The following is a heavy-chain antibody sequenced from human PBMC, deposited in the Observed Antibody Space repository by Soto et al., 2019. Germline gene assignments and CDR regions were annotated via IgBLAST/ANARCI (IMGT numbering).Heavy chain of an antibody. CDR3: AKGSSSSTFAS. J-gene: IGHJ4*02. CDR2: ISGSDDST. Sequence: EVQLLESGGGLVQPGESLRLSCAASGFTFSSYAMSWVRQAPGKGLEWVSVISGSDDSTYYADSVKGRFTISRDNSKNTLYLKMNTLRAEDTAVYYWAKGSSSSTFASGGKGPLVTVPS. D-gene: IGHD6-6*01. V-gene: IGHV3-23*01. CDR1: GFTFSSYA.